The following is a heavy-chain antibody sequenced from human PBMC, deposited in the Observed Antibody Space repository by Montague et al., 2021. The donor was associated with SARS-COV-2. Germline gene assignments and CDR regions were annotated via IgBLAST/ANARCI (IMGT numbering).Heavy chain of an antibody. CDR2: IYYNEKT. Sequence: SETLSLTCAVSGASITTYYWSWIRQPPGQGLEWIGHIYYNEKTNYNPSLKSRVTISMDTPKNHFSLKVTSVTAADTALYFCAGGQQMNYFDFWGQATLVTGSS. D-gene: IGHD1/OR15-1a*01. V-gene: IGHV4-59*13. CDR1: GASITTYY. CDR3: AGGQQMNYFDF. J-gene: IGHJ4*02.